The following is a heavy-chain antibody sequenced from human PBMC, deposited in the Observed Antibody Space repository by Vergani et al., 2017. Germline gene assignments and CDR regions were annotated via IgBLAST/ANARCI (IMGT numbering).Heavy chain of an antibody. V-gene: IGHV5-51*01. D-gene: IGHD4-11*01. J-gene: IGHJ4*02. CDR2: IYPGDSDT. CDR1: GYSFTSYW. CDR3: ARARASYSNYVEVGGFDY. Sequence: EVQLVQSGAEVKKPGESLKISCKGSGYSFTSYWIGWVRQMPGKGLEWMGIIYPGDSDTRDSPSFQDQVTISADKSISTAYLQWSSLKAADTAMYYCARARASYSNYVEVGGFDYWGQGTLVTVSS.